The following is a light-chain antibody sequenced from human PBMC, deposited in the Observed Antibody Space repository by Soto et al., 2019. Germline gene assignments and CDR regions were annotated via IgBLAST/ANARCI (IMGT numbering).Light chain of an antibody. CDR1: QSVSSGY. CDR2: GAS. Sequence: EIVLTQSPNTLSLSPGETATLSCRASQSVSSGYLVWYQQKPGQAPRLLIYGASTRATGIPDGFSGSGSGTDFTLTISRLEPEDFAVYYCQQYGNSPPSVTFGPGTKVDIK. CDR3: QQYGNSPPSVT. V-gene: IGKV3-20*01. J-gene: IGKJ3*01.